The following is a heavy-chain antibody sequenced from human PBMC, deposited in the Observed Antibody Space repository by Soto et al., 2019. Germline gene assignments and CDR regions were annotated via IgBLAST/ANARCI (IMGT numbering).Heavy chain of an antibody. CDR2: INHSGST. CDR3: ARDIAATPRYFDY. CDR1: GGSFSGYY. D-gene: IGHD6-6*01. V-gene: IGHV4-34*01. Sequence: TSEALSLTCAVYGGSFSGYYWSWIRQPPGKGLEWIGEINHSGSTNYNPSLKSRVTISVDTSKNQFSLKLSSVTAADTAVYYCARDIAATPRYFDYWGQGTLVTVSS. J-gene: IGHJ4*02.